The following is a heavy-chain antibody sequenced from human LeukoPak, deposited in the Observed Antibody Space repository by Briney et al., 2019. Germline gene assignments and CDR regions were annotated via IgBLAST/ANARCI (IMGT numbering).Heavy chain of an antibody. D-gene: IGHD4-17*01. CDR1: GGSFSGYY. Sequence: PSETLSLTCAVYGGSFSGYYWSWIRQPPGKGLEWIGEINHSGSTYYNPSLKSRVTISVDTSKNQFSLKLSSVTAADTAVYYCARSDYGDYDGALWGQGTLVTVSS. CDR2: INHSGST. J-gene: IGHJ4*02. V-gene: IGHV4-34*01. CDR3: ARSDYGDYDGAL.